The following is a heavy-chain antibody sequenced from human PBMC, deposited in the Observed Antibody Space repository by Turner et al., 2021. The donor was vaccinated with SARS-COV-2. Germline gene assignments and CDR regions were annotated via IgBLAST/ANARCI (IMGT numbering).Heavy chain of an antibody. D-gene: IGHD6-19*01. Sequence: QVQLVQSGAEVKKPGASVKVSCKVSGYALTDLSMHWVRQAPGKGLEWMGGFDLEDGETIYAQKFQGRVTMTEDTSTDTAYMELSSLRSEDTAVYYCATGVAVTGTPSAYYYYYGMDVWGQGTTVTVSS. V-gene: IGHV1-24*01. CDR2: FDLEDGET. CDR3: ATGVAVTGTPSAYYYYYGMDV. CDR1: GYALTDLS. J-gene: IGHJ6*02.